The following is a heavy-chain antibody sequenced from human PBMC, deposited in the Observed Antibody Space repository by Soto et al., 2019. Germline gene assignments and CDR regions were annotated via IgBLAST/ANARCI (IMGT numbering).Heavy chain of an antibody. CDR3: ARDNYERSGYFDY. V-gene: IGHV1-18*01. CDR2: ISAYNGNA. J-gene: IGHJ4*02. CDR1: GYTFTSYG. D-gene: IGHD3-22*01. Sequence: ASVKVSCKASGYTFTSYGISWLRQAPGQGLEWMGWISAYNGNANYTQKFQGRVTMTTDTFTSTAYMELRSLRSDDTAVYFCARDNYERSGYFDYWGQGTLVTVSS.